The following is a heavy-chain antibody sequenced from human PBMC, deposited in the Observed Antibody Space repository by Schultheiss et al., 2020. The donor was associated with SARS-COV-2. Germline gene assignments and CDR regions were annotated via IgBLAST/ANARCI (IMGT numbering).Heavy chain of an antibody. D-gene: IGHD2-2*01. CDR3: ARGEDIVVVPVYYYYGMDV. CDR1: GGTFSSYA. CDR2: INPNSGNT. V-gene: IGHV1-69*13. J-gene: IGHJ6*02. Sequence: SVKVSCKASGGTFSSYAISWVRQAPGQGLEWMGWINPNSGNTGYAQKFQGRVTITADESTSTAYMELSRLRSDDTAVYYCARGEDIVVVPVYYYYGMDVWGQGTTVTVSS.